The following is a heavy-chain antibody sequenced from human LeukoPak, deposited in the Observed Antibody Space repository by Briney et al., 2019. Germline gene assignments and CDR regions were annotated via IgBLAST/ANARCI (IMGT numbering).Heavy chain of an antibody. J-gene: IGHJ3*02. Sequence: SRVTISVDKSKKQFSLKLSSVTAADTAVYYCARDQGQLPGLDAFDIWGQGTMVTVSS. V-gene: IGHV4-4*02. CDR3: ARDQGQLPGLDAFDI. D-gene: IGHD6-6*01.